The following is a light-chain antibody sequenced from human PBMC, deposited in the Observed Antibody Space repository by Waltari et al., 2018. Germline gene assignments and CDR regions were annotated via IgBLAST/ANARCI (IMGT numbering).Light chain of an antibody. Sequence: QSVLTQPPSASGTPGQSVTISCSGRSSNVGRNSVTWYRHLPLTAPKLVIYRKNQRPSGVPDRFSGSKSGTSASLAISGLRSEDEADYYCATWDDSLSTVIFGGGTKVSVL. J-gene: IGLJ2*01. CDR3: ATWDDSLSTVI. CDR1: SSNVGRNS. V-gene: IGLV1-47*01. CDR2: RKN.